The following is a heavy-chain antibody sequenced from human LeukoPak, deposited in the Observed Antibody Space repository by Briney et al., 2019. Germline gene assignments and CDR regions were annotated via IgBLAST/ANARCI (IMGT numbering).Heavy chain of an antibody. V-gene: IGHV4-39*02. CDR1: GGSISSSSYY. J-gene: IGHJ5*02. Sequence: PSETLSLTCTVSGGSISSSSYYWGWIRQPPGKGLEWIGSIYHSGSTYYNPSLKSRVTISVDTSKNQFSLKLSSVTAADTAVYYCARDRVAWFDPWGQGTLVTVSS. CDR2: IYHSGST. CDR3: ARDRVAWFDP.